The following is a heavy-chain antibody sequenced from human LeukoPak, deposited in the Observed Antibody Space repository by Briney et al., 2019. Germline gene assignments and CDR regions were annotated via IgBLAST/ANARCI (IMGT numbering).Heavy chain of an antibody. J-gene: IGHJ4*02. CDR1: GYTFTSYY. D-gene: IGHD3-22*01. Sequence: ASVKVSCKASGYTFTSYYMHWVRQAPGQGLEWMGRINPNSGGTNYAQKFQGRVTMTRDTSISTAYMELSRLRSDDTAVYYCARAGDSSGYYKYWGQGTLVTVSS. CDR2: INPNSGGT. CDR3: ARAGDSSGYYKY. V-gene: IGHV1-2*06.